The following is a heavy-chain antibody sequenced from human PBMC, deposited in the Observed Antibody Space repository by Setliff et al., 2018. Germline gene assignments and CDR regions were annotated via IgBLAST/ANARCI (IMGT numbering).Heavy chain of an antibody. V-gene: IGHV2-5*02. J-gene: IGHJ3*02. D-gene: IGHD3-3*01. CDR3: VKRGPARIFGVVTTDSFDI. CDR1: GFSLSTSGVG. CDR2: IYWDDDK. Sequence: SGPTLVNPTQTLTLTCTFSGFSLSTSGVGVGWIRQPPGKALEWLALIYWDDDKRYSPSLRSRLTITKDTSKNQVVLEMTNMDPVDTATYYCVKRGPARIFGVVTTDSFDIWGQGTMVTVSS.